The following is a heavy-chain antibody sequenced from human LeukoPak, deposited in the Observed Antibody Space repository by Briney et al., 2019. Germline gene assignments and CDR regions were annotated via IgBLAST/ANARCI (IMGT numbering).Heavy chain of an antibody. V-gene: IGHV3-30*18. CDR2: ISCDGSNK. Sequence: PGGSLRLSCAASGFTFSSYGMHWVRQAPGKGLEWVAVISCDGSNKYYADSVKGRFTISRDNSKNTLYLQMNSLRAEDTAVYYCAKDQILEGFDYWGQGTLVTVSS. CDR1: GFTFSSYG. J-gene: IGHJ4*02. CDR3: AKDQILEGFDY.